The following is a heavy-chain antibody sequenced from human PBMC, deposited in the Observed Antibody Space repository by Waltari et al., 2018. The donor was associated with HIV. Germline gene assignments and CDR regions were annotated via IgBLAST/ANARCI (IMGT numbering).Heavy chain of an antibody. Sequence: QPQLQESGPGLVRPSETLSLTCNVSGGSFKSTSYYWGWIRQPPGKGLEWIGSLYYSGSGTTYYNPSLKRRVTISVEKSKNYLSLRLNSVTAADSAIYYCARVGMASTVTPRYYGMDVWGQGTAVTVS. CDR3: ARVGMASTVTPRYYGMDV. V-gene: IGHV4-39*07. CDR2: LYYSGSGTT. CDR1: GGSFKSTSYY. J-gene: IGHJ6*02. D-gene: IGHD4-17*01.